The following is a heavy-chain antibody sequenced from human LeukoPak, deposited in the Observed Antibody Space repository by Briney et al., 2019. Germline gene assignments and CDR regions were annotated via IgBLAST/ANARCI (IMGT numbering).Heavy chain of an antibody. CDR3: ARDLLGITPPVGC. D-gene: IGHD3-16*01. CDR2: ISSSSSYI. CDR1: GFTFSSYS. V-gene: IGHV3-21*01. Sequence: PGGSLRPSCAASGFTFSSYSMNWVRQAPGKGLEWVSSISSSSSYIYYADSVKGRFTISRDNAKNSLYLQMNSLRAEDTAVYYCARDLLGITPPVGCWGQGTLVTVSS. J-gene: IGHJ1*01.